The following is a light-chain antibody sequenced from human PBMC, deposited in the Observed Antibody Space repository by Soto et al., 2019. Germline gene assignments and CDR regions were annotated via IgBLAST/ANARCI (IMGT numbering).Light chain of an antibody. J-gene: IGKJ4*01. CDR1: QGIGVY. Sequence: DIQMTQSPSSLSASLGDRVTITCRAGQGIGVYLAWFQQKPGNVPRLLIYAASTLQSGVPSRFSGSGSGTDFTLTISSLQPEDGATYYCQKYNSAPLTFGGGTKVEIK. V-gene: IGKV1-27*01. CDR3: QKYNSAPLT. CDR2: AAS.